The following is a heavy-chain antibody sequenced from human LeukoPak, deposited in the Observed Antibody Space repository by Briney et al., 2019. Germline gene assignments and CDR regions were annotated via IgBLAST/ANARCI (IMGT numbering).Heavy chain of an antibody. Sequence: SETLSLTCAVYGGSFSGYYWSWIRQPPGKGLERIGEINHSGSTNYNPSLKSRVTISVDTSKNQFSLKLSSVTAADTAVYYCARESSPGGAYYFDYWGQGTLVTVSS. CDR3: ARESSPGGAYYFDY. V-gene: IGHV4-34*01. CDR2: INHSGST. CDR1: GGSFSGYY. D-gene: IGHD3-16*01. J-gene: IGHJ4*02.